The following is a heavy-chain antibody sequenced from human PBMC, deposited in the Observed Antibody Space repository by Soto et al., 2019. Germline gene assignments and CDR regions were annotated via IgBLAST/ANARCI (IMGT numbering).Heavy chain of an antibody. Sequence: ASVKVSCKASGYTFTSYDINWVRQATGQGLEWMGWMNPNSGNTGYAQKFQGRVTMTRNTSISTAYMELSSLRSEDTAVYYCARGLSPRLKDIVVVVAATPVAFDIWGQGTMVTVSS. J-gene: IGHJ3*02. CDR1: GYTFTSYD. D-gene: IGHD2-15*01. CDR3: ARGLSPRLKDIVVVVAATPVAFDI. V-gene: IGHV1-8*01. CDR2: MNPNSGNT.